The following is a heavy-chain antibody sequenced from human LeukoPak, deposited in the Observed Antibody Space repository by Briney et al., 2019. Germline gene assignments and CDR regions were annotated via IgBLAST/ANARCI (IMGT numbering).Heavy chain of an antibody. Sequence: GRSLRLSCAASGFTFSDCGMHWVRQAPGKGLEWVAVLSYGGTNKYYADSVKGRFTISRDNSKNTMFLQMNSLRAEDTAVYHCARDRSGYANDAFDFWGQGTMVTVSS. CDR2: LSYGGTNK. V-gene: IGHV3-30-3*01. J-gene: IGHJ3*01. CDR1: GFTFSDCG. D-gene: IGHD3-3*01. CDR3: ARDRSGYANDAFDF.